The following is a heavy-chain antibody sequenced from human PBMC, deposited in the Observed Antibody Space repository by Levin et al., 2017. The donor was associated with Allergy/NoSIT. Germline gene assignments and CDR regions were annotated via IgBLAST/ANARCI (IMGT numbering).Heavy chain of an antibody. V-gene: IGHV3-30-3*01. CDR3: ARDLYGNPPYSMVALFDY. J-gene: IGHJ4*02. D-gene: IGHD4/OR15-4a*01. CDR2: ISYDGSNK. Sequence: GGSLRLSCAASGFTFTSYAMHWVRQAPGKGLEWVAVISYDGSNKYYADSVKGRFTISRDNSKNTLYLQMNSLRAEDTAVYYCARDLYGNPPYSMVALFDYWGQGTLVTVSS. CDR1: GFTFTSYA.